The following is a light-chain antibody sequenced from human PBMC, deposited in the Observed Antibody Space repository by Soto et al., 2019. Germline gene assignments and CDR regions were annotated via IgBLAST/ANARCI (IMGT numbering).Light chain of an antibody. Sequence: EIVLMRSRCTLAWSRGDRATXSGRASQSVSSSYLAWYQQKPGQFGRVLIYGASRRATGIPDRFSATGTGTDFTLTLTRLGPEAFAVYYCHEYGTSRWTFGQGPTADIK. J-gene: IGKJ1*01. CDR3: HEYGTSRWT. CDR1: QSVSSSY. V-gene: IGKV3-20*01. CDR2: GAS.